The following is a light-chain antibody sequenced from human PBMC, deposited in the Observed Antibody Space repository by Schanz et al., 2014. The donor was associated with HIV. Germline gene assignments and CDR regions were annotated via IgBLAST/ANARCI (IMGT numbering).Light chain of an antibody. Sequence: DTVMTQSPATLSVSPGESATLSCRASQSVGTNVGWYQQRPGQAPSLLIYGASTRATNIPARFSGSGSATEFTLTISRLEPEDFAVFYCQQSDSSPWTFGQGTKVEIK. CDR1: QSVGTN. CDR2: GAS. J-gene: IGKJ1*01. CDR3: QQSDSSPWT. V-gene: IGKV3-15*01.